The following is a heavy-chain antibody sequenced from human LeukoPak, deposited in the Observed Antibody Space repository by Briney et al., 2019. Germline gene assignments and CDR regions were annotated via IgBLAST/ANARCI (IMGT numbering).Heavy chain of an antibody. Sequence: PGGSLRLSCAASGFTFSSYGMHWVRQAPGKGLEWVAFIRYDGSNKYYADSVKGRFTISRDNSKNTLYLQMNSLRAEDTAVYYCATQGSSWDDYWGKGTLVTVSS. D-gene: IGHD6-13*01. CDR3: ATQGSSWDDY. CDR1: GFTFSSYG. V-gene: IGHV3-30*02. J-gene: IGHJ4*02. CDR2: IRYDGSNK.